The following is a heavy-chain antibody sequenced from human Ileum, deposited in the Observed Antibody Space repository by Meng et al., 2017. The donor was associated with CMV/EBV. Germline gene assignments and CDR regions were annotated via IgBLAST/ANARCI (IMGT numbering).Heavy chain of an antibody. CDR3: ARDNDFTSYY. CDR1: GYNFRGYS. V-gene: IGHV3-21*06. Sequence: SCKASGYNFRGYSMNWVRLAPGRGLEWVASIAGGVNTYIHYADSVEGRFTIYRDNPKNLLYLEMDNLGAEDTALYYCARDNDFTSYYWGQGTLFTVSS. D-gene: IGHD4-11*01. CDR2: IAGGVNTYI. J-gene: IGHJ4*02.